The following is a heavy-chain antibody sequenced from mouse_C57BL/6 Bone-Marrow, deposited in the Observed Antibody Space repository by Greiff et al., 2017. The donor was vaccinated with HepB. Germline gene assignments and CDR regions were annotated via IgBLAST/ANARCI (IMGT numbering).Heavy chain of an antibody. Sequence: EVKLVESGGGLVQPKGSLKLSCAASGFSFNTYAMNWVRQAPGKGLEWVARIRSKSNNYATYYADSVKDRFTISRDDSESMLYLQMNNLKTEDTAMYYCVRQRSYDGGYFDVWGTGTTVTVSS. J-gene: IGHJ1*03. D-gene: IGHD2-3*01. CDR2: IRSKSNNYAT. CDR3: VRQRSYDGGYFDV. V-gene: IGHV10-1*01. CDR1: GFSFNTYA.